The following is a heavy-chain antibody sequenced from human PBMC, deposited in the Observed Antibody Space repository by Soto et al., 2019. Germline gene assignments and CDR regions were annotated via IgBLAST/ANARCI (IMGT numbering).Heavy chain of an antibody. J-gene: IGHJ4*02. Sequence: GGSLRLSCAASGFTFSSSGIHWVRQVPGKGLEWVAFISYDGSNKYYADSVKGRFTISRDNSKNTLYLQMNSLRAEDTAVYYCAKRGSCRGGSCYPYYFDYWGQGTLVIVSS. CDR1: GFTFSSSG. CDR3: AKRGSCRGGSCYPYYFDY. D-gene: IGHD2-15*01. V-gene: IGHV3-30*18. CDR2: ISYDGSNK.